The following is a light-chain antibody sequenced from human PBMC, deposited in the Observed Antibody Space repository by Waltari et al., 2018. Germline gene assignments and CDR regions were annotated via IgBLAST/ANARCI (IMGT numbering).Light chain of an antibody. CDR3: QQCNTYS. CDR1: QSINSW. Sequence: DIQMTQSPSTLSASVGDRVTITCRASQSINSWLAWYQQKPGKAPKLLIYKASTLESGVPSRFSGSGSRTEFTLTISGLQPDDFATYYCQQCNTYSFGQGTKVEIK. J-gene: IGKJ1*01. V-gene: IGKV1-5*03. CDR2: KAS.